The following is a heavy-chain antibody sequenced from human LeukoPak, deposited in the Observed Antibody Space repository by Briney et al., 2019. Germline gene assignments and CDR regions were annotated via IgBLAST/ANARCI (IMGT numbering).Heavy chain of an antibody. V-gene: IGHV3-53*01. CDR2: IYSGGST. D-gene: IGHD5-18*01. J-gene: IGHJ4*02. CDR3: AANRHRPGGDTAMTHFDY. Sequence: GGSLRLSCAASGFTVSSNYMSWVRQAPGKGLEWVSVIYSGGSTYYADSVKGRFTISRDNSKNTLYLQMNSLRAEDTAVYYCAANRHRPGGDTAMTHFDYWGQGTLVTVSS. CDR1: GFTVSSNY.